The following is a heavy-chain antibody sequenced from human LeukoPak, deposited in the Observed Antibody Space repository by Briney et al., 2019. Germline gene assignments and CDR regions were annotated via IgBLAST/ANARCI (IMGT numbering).Heavy chain of an antibody. Sequence: ASVKVSCKASGYTFTSYDINWVRQATGQGLEWMGWMNPNSGNTGYAQKFRGRVTMTRNTSISTAYMELSSLRSEDTAVYYCAGPVADDAFDIWGQGTMVTVSS. D-gene: IGHD6-19*01. CDR1: GYTFTSYD. CDR2: MNPNSGNT. CDR3: AGPVADDAFDI. V-gene: IGHV1-8*01. J-gene: IGHJ3*02.